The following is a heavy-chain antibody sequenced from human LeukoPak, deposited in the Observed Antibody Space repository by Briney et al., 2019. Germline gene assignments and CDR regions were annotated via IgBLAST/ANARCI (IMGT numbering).Heavy chain of an antibody. Sequence: GASVKVSCKASGGTFSSYAISWVRQAPGQGLEWMGRIIPILGIANYAQKFQGRVTITADKSTSTAYMELSSLRSEDTAVYYCARAPFLAVPSESYNWFDPWGQGTLVTVSS. V-gene: IGHV1-69*04. CDR1: GGTFSSYA. CDR3: ARAPFLAVPSESYNWFDP. J-gene: IGHJ5*02. CDR2: IIPILGIA. D-gene: IGHD2-2*01.